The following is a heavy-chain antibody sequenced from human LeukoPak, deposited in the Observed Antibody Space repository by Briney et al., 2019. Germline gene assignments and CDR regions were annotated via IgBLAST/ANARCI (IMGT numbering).Heavy chain of an antibody. Sequence: GGSLRLSCAASGFTFSSYSMNWVRQAPGKGLEWVSSISSSSSYIYYADSVKGRFTISRDNAKNSLYLQMNSLRAEDTAVYYCARVGGNPTEFDYWGQGTLVTVSS. CDR2: ISSSSSYI. J-gene: IGHJ4*02. CDR1: GFTFSSYS. V-gene: IGHV3-21*01. D-gene: IGHD4-23*01. CDR3: ARVGGNPTEFDY.